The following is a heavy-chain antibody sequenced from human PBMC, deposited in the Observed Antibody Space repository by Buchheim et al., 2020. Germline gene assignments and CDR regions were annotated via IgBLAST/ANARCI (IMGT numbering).Heavy chain of an antibody. J-gene: IGHJ4*02. Sequence: QVQLVESGGGVVQPGRSLRLSCAASGFTLSSYGMHWVRQAPGKGLEWVAVISYDGSNKYYADSVKGRFTISRDNSKNKLYLQMNSLRAEDTAVYYCAKSDIVLMVYEYYFDYWGQGTL. D-gene: IGHD2-8*01. CDR3: AKSDIVLMVYEYYFDY. CDR1: GFTLSSYG. V-gene: IGHV3-30*18. CDR2: ISYDGSNK.